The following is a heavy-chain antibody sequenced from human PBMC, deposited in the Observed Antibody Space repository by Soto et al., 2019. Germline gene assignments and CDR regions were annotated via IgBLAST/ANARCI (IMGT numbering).Heavy chain of an antibody. V-gene: IGHV4-59*01. CDR3: ARGVRWSDY. J-gene: IGHJ4*02. D-gene: IGHD2-21*01. CDR2: IYYSGST. Sequence: PSETLSLTCTVSGGSISSYYWSWIRQPPGKGLEWIGYIYYSGSTNYNPSLKSRITMSVDTSKNQFSLNLSSVTAADTAVYYCARGVRWSDYWGQGTLVTVSS. CDR1: GGSISSYY.